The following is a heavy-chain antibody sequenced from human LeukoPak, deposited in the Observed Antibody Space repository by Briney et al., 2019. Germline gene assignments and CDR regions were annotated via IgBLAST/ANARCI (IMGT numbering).Heavy chain of an antibody. D-gene: IGHD5-18*01. CDR3: ARAQTFGYSYGDLYY. Sequence: GASVKVSCKASGYTFTSYDINWVRQATGQGLEWMGWMNPNSGNTGYAQKFKGRVTMTRNTSINTAHMELSSLRSEDTAVYCCARAQTFGYSYGDLYYWGQGTLVTVSS. CDR1: GYTFTSYD. J-gene: IGHJ4*02. CDR2: MNPNSGNT. V-gene: IGHV1-8*01.